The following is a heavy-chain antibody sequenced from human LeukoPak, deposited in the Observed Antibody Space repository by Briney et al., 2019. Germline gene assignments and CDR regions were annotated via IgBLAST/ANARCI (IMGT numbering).Heavy chain of an antibody. V-gene: IGHV4-30-2*01. D-gene: IGHD3-16*01. CDR3: ARRWVYDKRAFDA. J-gene: IGHJ3*01. CDR2: IYHSGST. CDR1: GGSISSGGYS. Sequence: SQTLSLTCAVSGGSISSGGYSWSWIRQPPGKGLEWIGYIYHSGSTYYNPSLKSRVTISVDRSKNQFSLKLSSVTAADTAVYYCARRWVYDKRAFDAWGQGTMVTVSS.